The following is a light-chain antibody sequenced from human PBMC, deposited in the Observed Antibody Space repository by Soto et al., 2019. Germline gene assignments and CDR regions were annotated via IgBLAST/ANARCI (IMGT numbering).Light chain of an antibody. CDR3: LQALQSPLT. CDR2: LGS. V-gene: IGKV2-28*01. CDR1: ESLFTAGHYY. J-gene: IGKJ4*01. Sequence: DIVLTQSPLSLPVTPGEPASIYCRSSESLFTAGHYYLDWYVPKPGQSPKLLIALGSHRASGVPDSFSGSGSGPDFTLKISRVEAEDVVVYYCLQALQSPLTFGGGTKVEI.